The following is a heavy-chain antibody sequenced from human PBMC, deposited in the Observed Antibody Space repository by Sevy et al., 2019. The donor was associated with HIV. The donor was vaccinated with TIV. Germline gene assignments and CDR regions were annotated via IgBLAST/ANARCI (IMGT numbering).Heavy chain of an antibody. CDR2: IWYDGSNK. Sequence: GGSLRLSCAASGFTFSSYGMHWVRQAPGKGLEWVAVIWYDGSNKYYADSVKGRFTISRDKSKNTLNLQMNSLGAEDTAEYYCARDQVATMSGLFDYWGQGTLVTVSS. CDR1: GFTFSSYG. J-gene: IGHJ4*02. D-gene: IGHD5-12*01. V-gene: IGHV3-33*01. CDR3: ARDQVATMSGLFDY.